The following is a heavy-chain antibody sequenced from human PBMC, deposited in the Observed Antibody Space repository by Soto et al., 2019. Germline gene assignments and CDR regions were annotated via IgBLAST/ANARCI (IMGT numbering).Heavy chain of an antibody. CDR3: ARKMSPLDYYFGMDV. V-gene: IGHV1-18*01. Sequence: QVQLVQSGAEVKKPGASVKVSCKASGYTFTSYGISWVRQAPGQGLEWMGWISAYNGNTNYAQKLQGRVTMTTDTATSTDYMELKSLRSEDTAVYYCARKMSPLDYYFGMDVWGQGTTVTVTS. CDR1: GYTFTSYG. J-gene: IGHJ6*02. D-gene: IGHD6-13*01. CDR2: ISAYNGNT.